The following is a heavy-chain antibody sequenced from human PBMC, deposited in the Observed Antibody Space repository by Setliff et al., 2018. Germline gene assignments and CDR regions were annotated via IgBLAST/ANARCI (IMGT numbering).Heavy chain of an antibody. CDR2: INHSGST. CDR1: TGSFSGNY. Sequence: SETLSLTCAVYTGSFSGNYWSWLRQPPGKGLEWIGEINHSGSTNYNPSLKSRVTISVDTSKNQFSLRLSSLTAADTAVYYCARSLVGATYSVYFDYWGQGALVTVSS. J-gene: IGHJ4*02. CDR3: ARSLVGATYSVYFDY. V-gene: IGHV4-34*01. D-gene: IGHD1-26*01.